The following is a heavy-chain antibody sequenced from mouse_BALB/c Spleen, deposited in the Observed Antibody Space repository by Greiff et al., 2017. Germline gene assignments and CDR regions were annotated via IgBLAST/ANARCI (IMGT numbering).Heavy chain of an antibody. CDR3: ARWGTEYYFDY. V-gene: IGHV3-2*02. J-gene: IGHJ2*01. CDR1: GYSITSDYA. CDR2: ISYSGST. D-gene: IGHD3-3*01. Sequence: VQLKESGPGLVKPSQSLSLTCTVTGYSITSDYAWNWIRQFPGNKLEWMGYISYSGSTSYNPSLKSRISITRDTSKNQFFLQLNSVTTEDTATYYCARWGTEYYFDYWGQGTTLTVSS.